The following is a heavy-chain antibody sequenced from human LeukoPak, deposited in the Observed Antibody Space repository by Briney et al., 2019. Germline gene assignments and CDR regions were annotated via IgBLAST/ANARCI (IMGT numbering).Heavy chain of an antibody. J-gene: IGHJ5*02. CDR1: GYTFTAFY. D-gene: IGHD2-21*02. CDR3: SLVTPGNWWFDP. V-gene: IGHV1-2*02. Sequence: GASVKVSCKASGYTFTAFYLHWVRQAPGQGLEWMGWMNRNNGRTKYEYKFQGRVTMTRDTSIDVAYMELSGLRYDDTAVYYCSLVTPGNWWFDPWGQGTLVTVSS. CDR2: MNRNNGRT.